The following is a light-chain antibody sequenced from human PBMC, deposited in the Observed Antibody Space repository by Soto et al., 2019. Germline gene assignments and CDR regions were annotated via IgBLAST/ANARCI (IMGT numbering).Light chain of an antibody. J-gene: IGLJ1*01. CDR1: SSDVGGSKY. V-gene: IGLV2-14*01. CDR3: SSYTSSSTPYV. Sequence: QSVLTQPASVSGSPGQSITISCTGSSSDVGGSKYVSWYQQYPGKAPKLMIYEVTNRPSGVSNRFSGSKSGNTASLTISGLQAEDKADYYCSSYTSSSTPYVFGSGTKVTVL. CDR2: EVT.